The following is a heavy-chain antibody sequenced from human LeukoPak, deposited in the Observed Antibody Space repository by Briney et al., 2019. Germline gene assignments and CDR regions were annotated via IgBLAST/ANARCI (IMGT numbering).Heavy chain of an antibody. D-gene: IGHD2-2*01. Sequence: GGSLRLSCAASGFTFSSYGMHWVRQAPGKGLEWVAVISYDGSNKYYADSVKGRFTISRDNSKNTLYLQMNSLRAEDTAVYYCARTHQGATKDFDYWGQGTLVTVSS. CDR2: ISYDGSNK. CDR1: GFTFSSYG. J-gene: IGHJ4*02. CDR3: ARTHQGATKDFDY. V-gene: IGHV3-30*03.